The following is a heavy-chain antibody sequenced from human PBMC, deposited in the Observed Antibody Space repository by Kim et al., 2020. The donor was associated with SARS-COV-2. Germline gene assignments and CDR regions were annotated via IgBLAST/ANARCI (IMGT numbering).Heavy chain of an antibody. CDR3: ARQQVFDSSGYYDVGAFDI. V-gene: IGHV4-39*01. CDR1: GGSISSSNYY. CDR2: IYYSGST. D-gene: IGHD3-22*01. J-gene: IGHJ3*02. Sequence: SETLSLTCTVSGGSISSSNYYWGWIRQPPGKGLEWIGSIYYSGSTYYNPSLKSRVTISVDTSKNQFSLKLSSVTAADTAVYYCARQQVFDSSGYYDVGAFDIWGQGTMVTVSS.